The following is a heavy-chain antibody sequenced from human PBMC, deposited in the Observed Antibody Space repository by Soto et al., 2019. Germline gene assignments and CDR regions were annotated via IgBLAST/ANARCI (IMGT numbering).Heavy chain of an antibody. CDR2: ISGSGGST. J-gene: IGHJ6*02. CDR1: GFTFSSYA. D-gene: IGHD2-2*01. V-gene: IGHV3-23*01. CDR3: ANPPRVVVPAAIPLARYYYGMDV. Sequence: GGSLRLSCAASGFTFSSYAMSWVRQAPGKGLEWVSAISGSGGSTYYADSVKGRFTISRDNSKNTLYLQMNSLRAEDTAVYYCANPPRVVVPAAIPLARYYYGMDVWGQGTTVTVSS.